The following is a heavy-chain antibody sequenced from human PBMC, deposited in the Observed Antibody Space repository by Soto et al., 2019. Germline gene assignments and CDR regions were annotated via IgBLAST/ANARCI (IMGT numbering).Heavy chain of an antibody. CDR2: IIPILDGP. V-gene: IGHV1-69*02. D-gene: IGHD2-2*01. CDR3: ATHQGYCTTTSCGIDY. J-gene: IGHJ4*02. Sequence: QVQLVQSGAEVKKPGSSVKVSCKASGGTFSSATFSWVRQAPGQGLEWLGRIIPILDGPNYAQKFQGRVTITADRSTTTVYMELNSLGSEDTAVYYCATHQGYCTTTSCGIDYWGQGTLVTVSS. CDR1: GGTFSSAT.